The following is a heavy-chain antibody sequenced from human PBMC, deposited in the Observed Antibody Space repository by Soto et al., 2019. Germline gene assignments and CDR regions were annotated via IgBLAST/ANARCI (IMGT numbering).Heavy chain of an antibody. CDR1: GDTFSSYS. J-gene: IGHJ6*03. Sequence: QAQLVQSGAEVKRPGSSVKVSCKASGDTFSSYSISWVRQAPGQGLEWMGRIIPMVGTPNYEQKFQGRVTFSTNTSTSTGYTVVNSLIASDTAVYYCATDGGYASSSAYSYFMDVWGKGTSVTVSS. D-gene: IGHD3-16*01. CDR2: IIPMVGTP. V-gene: IGHV1-69*08. CDR3: ATDGGYASSSAYSYFMDV.